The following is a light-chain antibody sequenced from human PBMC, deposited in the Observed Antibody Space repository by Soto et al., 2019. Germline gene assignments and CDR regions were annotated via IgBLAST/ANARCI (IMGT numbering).Light chain of an antibody. J-gene: IGKJ1*01. V-gene: IGKV3-11*01. CDR1: QSVSTS. CDR2: DAS. CDR3: QVRDVWPS. Sequence: IVLTQSPVTLALSPGESAVLSCRASQSVSTSLAWYQHKPGQAPRLFIYDASKRAPGIPARITGSGSGTYFTLTSSSLEPEDIAVYYCQVRDVWPSFGQGTKVEIK.